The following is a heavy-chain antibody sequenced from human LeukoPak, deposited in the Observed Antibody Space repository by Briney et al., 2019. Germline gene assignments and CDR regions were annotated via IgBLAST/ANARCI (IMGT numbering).Heavy chain of an antibody. Sequence: ASVKVSCKASGYTFTGYYMHWVRQAPGQGLEWMGWINPNSGGTNYAQKLQGRVTMTTDTSTSTAYMELRSLRSDDTAVYYCARALTYCGGDCYSAGFDYWGQGTLVTVSS. V-gene: IGHV1-2*02. CDR1: GYTFTGYY. CDR2: INPNSGGT. D-gene: IGHD2-21*02. CDR3: ARALTYCGGDCYSAGFDY. J-gene: IGHJ4*02.